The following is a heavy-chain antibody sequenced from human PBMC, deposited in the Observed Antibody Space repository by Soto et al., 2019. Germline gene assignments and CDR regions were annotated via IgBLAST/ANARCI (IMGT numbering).Heavy chain of an antibody. V-gene: IGHV1-3*01. CDR3: ARVHTWRASASFYIQQYDP. J-gene: IGHJ5*02. D-gene: IGHD2-2*02. CDR1: GNSFVTYA. CDR2: INVGSGNT. Sequence: ASVKVSCKSSGNSFVTYAIHWVRQAPGQRLQWMGWINVGSGNTKYAQDFQGRVTFTRDTAATTTFMELSSLRSEDAAVYYCARVHTWRASASFYIQQYDPWGQGTLVTVSS.